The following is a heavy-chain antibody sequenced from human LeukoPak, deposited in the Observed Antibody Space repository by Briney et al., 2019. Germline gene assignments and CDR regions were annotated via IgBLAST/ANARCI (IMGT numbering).Heavy chain of an antibody. CDR2: IYYSGST. CDR1: GGSISSSSYY. CDR3: ARVGGVVAAISGTVWFDP. D-gene: IGHD2-15*01. J-gene: IGHJ5*02. V-gene: IGHV4-39*01. Sequence: SETLSLTCTVSGGSISSSSYYWGWIRQPPGKGLEWIGSIYYSGSTCYNPSLKSRVTISVDTSKNQFSLKLSSVTAADTAVYYCARVGGVVAAISGTVWFDPWGQGTLVTVSS.